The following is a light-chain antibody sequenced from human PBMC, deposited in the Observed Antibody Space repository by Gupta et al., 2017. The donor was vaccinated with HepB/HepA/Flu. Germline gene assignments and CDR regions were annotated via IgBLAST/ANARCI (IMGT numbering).Light chain of an antibody. V-gene: IGKV4-1*01. Sequence: NVLTQSPDSLAMPLAARATINCKSSQSALNSSNNKNFLAGCQQQTGQQPKRLISWASTRESGGPDRCIGGGSGTDVTPTISSLQEEDVSVEYCQQDYSSSLTFGGGTKVEIK. CDR3: QQDYSSSLT. CDR1: QSALNSSNNKNF. J-gene: IGKJ4*02. CDR2: WAS.